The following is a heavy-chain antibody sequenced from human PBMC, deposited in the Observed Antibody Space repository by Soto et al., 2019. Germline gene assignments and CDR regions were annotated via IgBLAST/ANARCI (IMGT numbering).Heavy chain of an antibody. J-gene: IGHJ4*02. D-gene: IGHD4-4*01. CDR1: GFIFIRYE. V-gene: IGHV3-48*03. Sequence: EVQLVESGGGLVLPGGSLRVSCEASGFIFIRYEMHWVRQAPGKGLEWVSYISSSGSNINYADSVTGRFTISRDNAKNSLYLDMSSLRAEDTALYYCARRYSKYLPLDYWGQGTLVTVSS. CDR3: ARRYSKYLPLDY. CDR2: ISSSGSNI.